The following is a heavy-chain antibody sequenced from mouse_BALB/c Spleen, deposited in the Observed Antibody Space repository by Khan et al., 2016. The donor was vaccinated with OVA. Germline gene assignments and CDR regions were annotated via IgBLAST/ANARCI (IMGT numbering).Heavy chain of an antibody. CDR1: GFSLTSYG. J-gene: IGHJ2*01. CDR3: ARLEDI. D-gene: IGHD1-3*01. Sequence: VQLQESGPGLVAPSQSLSITCTVSGFSLTSYGVHWVRQPPGKGLEWLGVIWAGGSTNYNSALLSSLSISKDNSKSQVFLKMTSLQTDDTAMYYCARLEDIWGQGTTLTVSS. CDR2: IWAGGST. V-gene: IGHV2-9*02.